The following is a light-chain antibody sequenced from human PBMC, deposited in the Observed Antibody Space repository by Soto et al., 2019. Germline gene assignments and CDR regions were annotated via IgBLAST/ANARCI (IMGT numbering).Light chain of an antibody. J-gene: IGKJ3*01. CDR2: GAS. Sequence: EIVLTQSPGTLSLSPGERATLSCRASQSVSSSYLAWYQQKPGQAPRLLIYGASSRATGIPDRFSGSGSGTDFTLTISSLEPEDFAVDYCQQYGSSPRFTFGPGTKVDIK. V-gene: IGKV3-20*01. CDR1: QSVSSSY. CDR3: QQYGSSPRFT.